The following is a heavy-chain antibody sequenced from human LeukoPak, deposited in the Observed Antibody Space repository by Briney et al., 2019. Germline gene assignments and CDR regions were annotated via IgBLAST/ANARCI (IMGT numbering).Heavy chain of an antibody. CDR1: GGSISSSSYY. J-gene: IGHJ4*02. Sequence: PSETLSLTCTVSGGSISSSSYYWGWIRQPPGKGLEGIGRIYYSGSTYYNPSLKSRVTISVATSKSPSSLKLSSVTAADTAVYYGARQTTRGYSFGYWGQGTLVTVSS. D-gene: IGHD1-26*01. CDR3: ARQTTRGYSFGY. V-gene: IGHV4-39*01. CDR2: IYYSGST.